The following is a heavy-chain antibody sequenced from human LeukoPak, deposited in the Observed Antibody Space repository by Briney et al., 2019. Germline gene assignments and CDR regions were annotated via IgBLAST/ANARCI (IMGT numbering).Heavy chain of an antibody. D-gene: IGHD3-10*01. CDR2: ISYDGSNK. V-gene: IGHV3-30*01. CDR3: AKDVYYGSGSYGDY. J-gene: IGHJ4*02. Sequence: GGSLRLSCAASGFTFSSYAMHWVRQAPGKGLEWVAVISYDGSNKYYADSVKGRFTISRDNSKNTLYLQMNSLRAEDTAVYYCAKDVYYGSGSYGDYWGQGTLVTVSS. CDR1: GFTFSSYA.